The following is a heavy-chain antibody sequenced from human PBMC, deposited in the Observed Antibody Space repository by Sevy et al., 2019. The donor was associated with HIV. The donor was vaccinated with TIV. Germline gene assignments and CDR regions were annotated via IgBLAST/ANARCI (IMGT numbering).Heavy chain of an antibody. D-gene: IGHD6-19*01. CDR2: ISYDGSNK. V-gene: IGHV3-30-3*01. J-gene: IGHJ5*02. Sequence: GGSLRLSCAASGFTFSSYAMHWVRQAPGKGLEWVAVISYDGSNKYCADSVKGRFTISRDNSKNTLYLQMNSLRAEDTAVYYCASDQSSGWLNWFDPWGQGTLVTVSS. CDR3: ASDQSSGWLNWFDP. CDR1: GFTFSSYA.